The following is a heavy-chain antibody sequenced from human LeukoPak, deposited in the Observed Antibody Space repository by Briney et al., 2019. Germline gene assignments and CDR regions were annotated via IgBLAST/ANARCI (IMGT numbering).Heavy chain of an antibody. V-gene: IGHV4-59*01. D-gene: IGHD5-24*01. CDR3: ARGGRDGYNSDY. CDR2: IYYSGST. J-gene: IGHJ4*02. CDR1: GGSISSYY. Sequence: PSETLSLTCTVSGGSISSYYWSWIRQPLGKGLEWIGYIYYSGSTNYNPSLKSRITISVDTSKNQFSLKLSSVTAADTAVYYCARGGRDGYNSDYWGQGTLVTVSS.